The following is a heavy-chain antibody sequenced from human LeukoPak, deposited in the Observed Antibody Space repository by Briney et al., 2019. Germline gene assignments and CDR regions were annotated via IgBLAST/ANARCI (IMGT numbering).Heavy chain of an antibody. J-gene: IGHJ6*03. V-gene: IGHV4-59*01. CDR3: ARDNREPDYADWYYYYMDV. CDR1: GGSISSYY. D-gene: IGHD4-17*01. Sequence: PSETLSLTCTVSGGSISSYYWSWIRQPPGKGLEWIGYIYYSGSTNYNPSLKSRVTISVDTSKNQFSLKLSSVTAADTAVYYCARDNREPDYADWYYYYMDVWGKGTTVTVSS. CDR2: IYYSGST.